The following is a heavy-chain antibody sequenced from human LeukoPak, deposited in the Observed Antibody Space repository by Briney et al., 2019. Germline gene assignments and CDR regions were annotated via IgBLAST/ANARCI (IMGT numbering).Heavy chain of an antibody. D-gene: IGHD3-10*01. J-gene: IGHJ4*02. CDR1: GFTFSSYA. Sequence: GGSLRLSCAASGFTFSSYAMSWVRQAPGKGLEWVSAISGSGGSTYYADSVKGRFTISRDNSTNTLYLQMNSLRAEDTAVYYCARGNAIVLLWFGELWGQGTLVTVSS. CDR2: ISGSGGST. CDR3: ARGNAIVLLWFGEL. V-gene: IGHV3-23*01.